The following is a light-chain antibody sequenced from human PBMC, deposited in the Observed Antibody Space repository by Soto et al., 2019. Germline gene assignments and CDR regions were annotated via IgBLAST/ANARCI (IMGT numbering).Light chain of an antibody. V-gene: IGLV2-14*01. CDR1: SSDVGGYNY. J-gene: IGLJ1*01. Sequence: QSVLTQPASVSGSPGQSITISCTGTSSDVGGYNYVSWYQQLPGKAPKLMIYDVNNRPSGVSNRFSGSKSGNTASLTISGLQADYEANDYCCTYIDSYTLYVVGTGSKVT. CDR2: DVN. CDR3: CTYIDSYTLYV.